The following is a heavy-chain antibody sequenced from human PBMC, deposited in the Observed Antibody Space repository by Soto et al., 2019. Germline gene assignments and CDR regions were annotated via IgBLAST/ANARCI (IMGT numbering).Heavy chain of an antibody. CDR2: IYYSGKT. CDR3: VRRYGSGSPNCFDP. J-gene: IGHJ5*02. D-gene: IGHD3-10*01. V-gene: IGHV4-39*01. CDR1: GGSISSSDYY. Sequence: PSETLSLTCTVSGGSISSSDYYWGWIRQPPGKGLEWIGSIYYSGKTLYNPSLQSRVTISVDTSKNQFTLNLRSLTAADTAVYYCVRRYGSGSPNCFDPWGQGTLVTVSS.